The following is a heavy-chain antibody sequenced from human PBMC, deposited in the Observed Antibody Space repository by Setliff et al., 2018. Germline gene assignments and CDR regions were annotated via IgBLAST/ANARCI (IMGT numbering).Heavy chain of an antibody. CDR1: GGSFSGYY. J-gene: IGHJ4*02. V-gene: IGHV4-34*01. CDR3: ARRAAYCSSTSCYGIDY. CDR2: IYYSGST. D-gene: IGHD2-2*01. Sequence: LSLTCAVYGGSFSGYYWSWIRQPPGKGLEWIGSIYYSGSTYYNPSLKSRVTISVDTSKNQFSLKLSSVTAADTAVYYCARRAAYCSSTSCYGIDYWGQGTLVTVSS.